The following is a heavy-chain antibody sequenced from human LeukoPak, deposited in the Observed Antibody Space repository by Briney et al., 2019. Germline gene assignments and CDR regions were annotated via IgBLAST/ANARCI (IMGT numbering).Heavy chain of an antibody. V-gene: IGHV4-39*07. CDR3: ARAYRHVYNYADAFDI. CDR2: IFYSGST. Sequence: SETLSLTCTVSGGSISTSNYYWGWIRQPPGKGLEWIGNIFYSGSTYYSPSLKSRVTISVDTSKNQFSLKLSSVTAADTAVYYCARAYRHVYNYADAFDIWGQGTMVTVSS. D-gene: IGHD5-24*01. CDR1: GGSISTSNYY. J-gene: IGHJ3*02.